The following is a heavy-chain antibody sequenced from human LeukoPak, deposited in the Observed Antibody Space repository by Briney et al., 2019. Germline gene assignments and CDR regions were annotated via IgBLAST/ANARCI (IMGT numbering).Heavy chain of an antibody. CDR2: ISNNGGYT. J-gene: IGHJ4*02. V-gene: IGHV3-23*01. Sequence: PGGSLRLSCAASGFTFSSSAMSWVRQAPGKGLEWVSAISNNGGYTYYADSVKGRFTISRDNSKNTLYLQMNSLRAEDTAVYYCAKDLCGGGDCYSDYWGQGTLVTVSS. CDR3: AKDLCGGGDCYSDY. CDR1: GFTFSSSA. D-gene: IGHD2-21*02.